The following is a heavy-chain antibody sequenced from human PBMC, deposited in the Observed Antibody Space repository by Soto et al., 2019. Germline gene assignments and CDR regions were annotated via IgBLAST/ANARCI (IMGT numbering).Heavy chain of an antibody. CDR3: AREGPAPYYYYGMDV. J-gene: IGHJ6*02. CDR1: GYSFTTYG. V-gene: IGHV1-18*01. CDR2: ISAYNDNT. Sequence: QVQLVQSGGEVKKPGASVKVSCKTSGYSFTTYGISWVRQAPGQGLEWMGWISAYNDNTNYAHKLQGRVTMTTATSTSTAYMELRSLRSDDPAVYYCAREGPAPYYYYGMDVWGQGSTVTVSS.